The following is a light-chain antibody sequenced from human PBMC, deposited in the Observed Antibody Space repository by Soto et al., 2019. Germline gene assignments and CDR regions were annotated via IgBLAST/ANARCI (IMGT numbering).Light chain of an antibody. CDR3: QQCGSPLVT. J-gene: IGKJ4*01. CDR1: QSVGSSY. Sequence: EIVLTQSPGTLSLSPGERVTLSCRASQSVGSSYLAWYQQKAGHAPRLLIYGASSRATGIPDRFSGSGSGTDFTLTSSRLETEDSAVYYCQQCGSPLVTFGGGTKVEIK. V-gene: IGKV3-20*01. CDR2: GAS.